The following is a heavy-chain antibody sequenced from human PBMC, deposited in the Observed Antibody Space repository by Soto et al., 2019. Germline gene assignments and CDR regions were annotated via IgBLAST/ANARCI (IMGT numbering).Heavy chain of an antibody. CDR3: ASSATGLYGDYN. CDR2: INSDGSNI. D-gene: IGHD4-17*01. Sequence: EVQLVESGGGLVQPGGSLKLSCAASGFTFTNYWIHWVRQAPGKGLVWVSRINSDGSNINYADFVKGRFTISRDNAKTTLYLQMNRLRAEDTAVYFCASSATGLYGDYNWGQGALVTVSS. J-gene: IGHJ4*02. CDR1: GFTFTNYW. V-gene: IGHV3-74*01.